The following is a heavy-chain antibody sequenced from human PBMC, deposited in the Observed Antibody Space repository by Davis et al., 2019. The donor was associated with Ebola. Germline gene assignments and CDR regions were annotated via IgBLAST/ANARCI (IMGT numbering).Heavy chain of an antibody. CDR1: GYAFTSYY. Sequence: ASVKVSCKASGYAFTSYYMHWVRQAPGQGLEWMGIINPSGGSTSYAQKFQGRVTMTRDTSTSTVYMELSSLRSEDTAVYYCARDRRGLDAFDIWGQGTMVTVSS. V-gene: IGHV1-46*01. J-gene: IGHJ3*02. CDR2: INPSGGST. CDR3: ARDRRGLDAFDI.